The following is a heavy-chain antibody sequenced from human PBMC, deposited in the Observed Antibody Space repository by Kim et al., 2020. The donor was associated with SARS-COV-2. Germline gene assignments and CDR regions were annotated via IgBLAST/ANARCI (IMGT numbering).Heavy chain of an antibody. CDR3: ARDPHLAWFGGSFVH. Sequence: SETLSLICTVSGDSINNKFYWGWVRQPPGKGLEWFASISSGGATYYAPSLRSRFTISADTSKNHFSLRVSPVTAAYTAIYYCARDPHLAWFGGSFVHWG. D-gene: IGHD3-10*01. CDR2: ISSGGAT. J-gene: IGHJ4*01. CDR1: GDSINNKFY. V-gene: IGHV4-39*07.